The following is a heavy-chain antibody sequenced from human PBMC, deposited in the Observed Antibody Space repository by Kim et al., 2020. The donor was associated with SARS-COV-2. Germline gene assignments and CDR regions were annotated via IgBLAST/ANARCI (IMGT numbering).Heavy chain of an antibody. CDR3: ARGGGGSYVPYYYYYGMDV. CDR1: GDSISSYY. V-gene: IGHV4-59*01. Sequence: SETLSLTCTVSGDSISSYYWSWIRQPPGKGLEWIGYIYYSGSTNYNPSLKSRVTISVDTSKNQFSLKLSSVTAADTAVYYCARGGGGSYVPYYYYYGMDVWGQGTTVTVSS. D-gene: IGHD1-26*01. J-gene: IGHJ6*02. CDR2: IYYSGST.